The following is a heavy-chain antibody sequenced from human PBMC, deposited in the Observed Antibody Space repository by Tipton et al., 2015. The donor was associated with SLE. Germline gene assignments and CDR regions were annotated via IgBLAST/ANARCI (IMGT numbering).Heavy chain of an antibody. CDR1: GGSISSGGYY. Sequence: LRLSCIVSGGSISSGGYYWSWIRQPPGKGLAWIGFIYHSGNTFYNPSLESRLTMSVDTSKNQFSLTLTSVTAADTAVYYCARGNSGFDYWGQGNLVTVSS. J-gene: IGHJ4*02. D-gene: IGHD1-1*01. V-gene: IGHV4-30-4*01. CDR2: IYHSGNT. CDR3: ARGNSGFDY.